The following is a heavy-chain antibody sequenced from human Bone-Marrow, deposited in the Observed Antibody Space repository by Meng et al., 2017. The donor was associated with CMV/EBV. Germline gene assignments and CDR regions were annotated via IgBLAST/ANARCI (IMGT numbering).Heavy chain of an antibody. J-gene: IGHJ6*02. V-gene: IGHV3-7*01. Sequence: GESLKISCAASGFTFDDYGRSWVRQAPGKGLEWEANINGDGSDKGYVDSVKGRFTIARDNARNSLYMEMNSLRPEDTAVYYCVPHDCAMDVWGQGTTVTVSS. CDR2: INGDGSDK. CDR3: VPHDCAMDV. CDR1: GFTFDDYG.